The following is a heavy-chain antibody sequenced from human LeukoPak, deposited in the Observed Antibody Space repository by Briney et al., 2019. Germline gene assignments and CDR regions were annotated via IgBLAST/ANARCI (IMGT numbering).Heavy chain of an antibody. Sequence: GGSLRLSCAASRFTFSSYGMHWVRQTPGKGLEGVAFIRHDGSYQQYADSVKGRFTVSRDNSKDTVYLQMNSLRTEDPAVYYCAKNRDSSDYPRDFDYWGQGSLVTVSS. CDR1: RFTFSSYG. CDR2: IRHDGSYQ. V-gene: IGHV3-30*02. D-gene: IGHD3-22*01. J-gene: IGHJ4*02. CDR3: AKNRDSSDYPRDFDY.